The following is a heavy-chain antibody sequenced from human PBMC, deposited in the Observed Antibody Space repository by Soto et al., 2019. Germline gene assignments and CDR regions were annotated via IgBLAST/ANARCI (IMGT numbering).Heavy chain of an antibody. CDR2: IYSGGST. CDR1: GFTVSSNY. Sequence: GGSLRLSCAASGFTVSSNYMSWVRQAPGKGLEWVSVIYSGGSTYYADSVKGRFTISRDNSKNTLYLQMNSLRAEDTAVYYCARVRLWFREYYFDYWGQGTLGTVSS. D-gene: IGHD3-10*01. CDR3: ARVRLWFREYYFDY. J-gene: IGHJ4*02. V-gene: IGHV3-53*01.